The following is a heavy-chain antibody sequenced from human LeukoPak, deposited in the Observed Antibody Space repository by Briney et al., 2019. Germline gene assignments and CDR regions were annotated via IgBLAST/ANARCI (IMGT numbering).Heavy chain of an antibody. CDR1: GFTFSSYG. CDR2: ISGSGGRT. V-gene: IGHV3-23*01. J-gene: IGHJ5*02. CDR3: AKGYYASGSYGSFDT. Sequence: PGGSLRLSCAASGFTFSSYGMNWVRQVPGKGLEWVSTISGSGGRTFYGDSVKGRFSISRDISKNTLYLQMNSLRAEDTAVYYCAKGYYASGSYGSFDTWGQGTLVTVSS. D-gene: IGHD3-10*01.